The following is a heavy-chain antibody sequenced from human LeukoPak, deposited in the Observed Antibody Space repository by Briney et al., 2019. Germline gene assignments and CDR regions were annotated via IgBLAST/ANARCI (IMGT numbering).Heavy chain of an antibody. CDR3: ARDTFAVARKGFDY. D-gene: IGHD6-19*01. Sequence: GSLRLSCAASGLTVSLNYMSWVRQAPGKGLEWVSAISGSGVSTYYADSAKGRFSISRDNSLDSLYLQMNSLRAEDTAVYYCARDTFAVARKGFDYWGQGTLVTVSS. CDR2: ISGSGVST. CDR1: GLTVSLNY. J-gene: IGHJ4*02. V-gene: IGHV3-23*01.